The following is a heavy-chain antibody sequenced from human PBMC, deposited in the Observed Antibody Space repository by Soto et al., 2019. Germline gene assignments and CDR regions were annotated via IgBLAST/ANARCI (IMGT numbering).Heavy chain of an antibody. CDR3: ARQYSSGWYSIIYFDY. CDR1: GGSISSYN. CDR2: IYYSGST. J-gene: IGHJ4*02. V-gene: IGHV4-59*08. Sequence: SETLSLTCTVSGGSISSYNWSWIRQPPGKGLEWIGYIYYSGSTNYNPSLKSRVTISVDTSKNQFSLKLSSVTAADTAVYYCARQYSSGWYSIIYFDYWGQGTLVTVSS. D-gene: IGHD6-19*01.